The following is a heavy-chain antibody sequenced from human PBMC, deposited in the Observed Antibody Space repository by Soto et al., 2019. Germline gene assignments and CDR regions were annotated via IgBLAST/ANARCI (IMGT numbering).Heavy chain of an antibody. CDR2: INHSGST. CDR1: GGSFSGYY. J-gene: IGHJ4*02. CDR3: ARAFSDIVVVPAADGLDY. V-gene: IGHV4-34*01. D-gene: IGHD2-2*01. Sequence: PSETLSLTCAVYGGSFSGYYWSWIRQPPGKGLEWIGEINHSGSTNYNPSLKSRVTISVDTSKNQFSLKLSSVTAADTAVYYCARAFSDIVVVPAADGLDYWGQGTLVTVS.